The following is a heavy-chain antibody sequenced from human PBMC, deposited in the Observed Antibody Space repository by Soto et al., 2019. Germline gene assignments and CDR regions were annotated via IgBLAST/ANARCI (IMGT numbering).Heavy chain of an antibody. V-gene: IGHV4-59*01. CDR1: GGSISSYY. D-gene: IGHD3-10*01. J-gene: IGHJ6*02. Sequence: SETLSLTCTVSGGSISSYYWSWIRQHPGKGLEWIGYIYYSGSTNYNPSLKSRVTISVDTSKNQFSLKLSSVTAADTAVYYCARDHAMVRGVTTYYYYGMDVWGQGTTVTVSS. CDR3: ARDHAMVRGVTTYYYYGMDV. CDR2: IYYSGST.